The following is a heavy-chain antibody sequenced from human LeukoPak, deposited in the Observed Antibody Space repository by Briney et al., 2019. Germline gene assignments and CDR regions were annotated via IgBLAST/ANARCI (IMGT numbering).Heavy chain of an antibody. CDR2: IYPGDSDT. CDR1: GYSFTNYW. D-gene: IGHD2-2*01. V-gene: IGHV5-51*01. CDR3: ARLDSTPLGYCSSTSCWGWSWFDP. J-gene: IGHJ5*02. Sequence: GESLKISCKGSGYSFTNYWIGWVRQMPGKGLEWMGFIYPGDSDTKYSPSFQGQVTISADKSISTAYLQWSSLKASDTAMYYCARLDSTPLGYCSSTSCWGWSWFDPWGQGTLVTVSS.